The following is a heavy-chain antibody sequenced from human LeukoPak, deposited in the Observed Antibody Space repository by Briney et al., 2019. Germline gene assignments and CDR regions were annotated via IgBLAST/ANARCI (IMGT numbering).Heavy chain of an antibody. Sequence: SGTLSLTCAVSGGSISSSNWWSWVRQPPGKGLEWIGEIYHSGSTNYNPSLKSRVTISVDKSKNQFSLKLSSVTAADTAVYYCARGSVVVAATPTYYLDYWGQGTLVTVSS. J-gene: IGHJ4*02. V-gene: IGHV4-4*02. CDR1: GGSISSSNW. D-gene: IGHD2-15*01. CDR3: ARGSVVVAATPTYYLDY. CDR2: IYHSGST.